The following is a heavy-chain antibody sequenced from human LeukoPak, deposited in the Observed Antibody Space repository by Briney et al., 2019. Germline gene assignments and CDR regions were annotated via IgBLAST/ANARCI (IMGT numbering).Heavy chain of an antibody. Sequence: PGGSLRLSCAASGFTFSSYSMNLVRQAPGKGLEWVSSMSVSSGLIYYADSVKGRFTISRDNAKSSLYLQMNRLRVEDTAVYYCAREFAGSASGAGYWGQGTLVTVSS. J-gene: IGHJ4*02. CDR1: GFTFSSYS. V-gene: IGHV3-21*01. D-gene: IGHD1-26*01. CDR3: AREFAGSASGAGY. CDR2: MSVSSGLI.